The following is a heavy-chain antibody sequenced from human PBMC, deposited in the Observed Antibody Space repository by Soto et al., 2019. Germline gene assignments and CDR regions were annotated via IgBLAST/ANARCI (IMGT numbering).Heavy chain of an antibody. J-gene: IGHJ6*02. V-gene: IGHV4-34*01. D-gene: IGHD5-18*01. CDR2: INHSGST. Sequence: QVQLQQWGAGLLKPSETLSLTCAVYGGSFSGYYWSWIRQPPGKGLEWIGEINHSGSTNYNPPLKSRVTISIDTSKNQFSLKLSSVTAADTAVYYCARSRRGYSYGFLYYYGRDVWGQGTTVTVSS. CDR3: ARSRRGYSYGFLYYYGRDV. CDR1: GGSFSGYY.